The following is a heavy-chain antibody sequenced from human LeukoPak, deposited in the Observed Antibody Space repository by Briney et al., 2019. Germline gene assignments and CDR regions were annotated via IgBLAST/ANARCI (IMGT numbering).Heavy chain of an antibody. CDR2: ISRMSASA. Sequence: VTCKTSGYTITHYFYYGLLQAPAQEREWMGWISRMSASANNDQSLQGRVTFARDVSLSIALKELSSLTSEDAAVYFYARGEFSETNPALDVWGQGTLVVVS. CDR3: ARGEFSETNPALDV. V-gene: IGHV1-8*03. D-gene: IGHD1-14*01. CDR1: GYTITHYF. J-gene: IGHJ3*01.